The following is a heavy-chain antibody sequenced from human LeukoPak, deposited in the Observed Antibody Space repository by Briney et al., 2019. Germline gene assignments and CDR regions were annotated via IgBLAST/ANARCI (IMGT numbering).Heavy chain of an antibody. CDR2: IYYSGST. J-gene: IGHJ3*02. Sequence: SETLSLTCTVSGGSISSGDYYWSWIRQPPGKGLEWIGYIYYSGSTYYNPSLKSRVTISVDTSKNQFSLKPSSVTAADTAVYYCAREWFPHDAFDIWGQGTMVTVSS. D-gene: IGHD3-22*01. CDR3: AREWFPHDAFDI. V-gene: IGHV4-30-4*08. CDR1: GGSISSGDYY.